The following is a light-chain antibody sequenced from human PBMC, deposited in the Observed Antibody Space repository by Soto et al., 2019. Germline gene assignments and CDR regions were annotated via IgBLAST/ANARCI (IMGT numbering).Light chain of an antibody. CDR3: QQGYSVPVT. V-gene: IGKV1-39*01. CDR2: AAS. J-gene: IGKJ5*01. Sequence: DIQMTQFPSSLSASVGDRVTITCRASQTISIYLNWYQQKPGKAPNLLISAASSLQSGVPSRFSGSGSGTDFTLTISNLQPEDFATYYCQQGYSVPVTFGQGTRLEIK. CDR1: QTISIY.